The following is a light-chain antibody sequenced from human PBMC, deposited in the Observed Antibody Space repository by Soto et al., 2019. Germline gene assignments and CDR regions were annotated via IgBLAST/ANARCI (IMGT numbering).Light chain of an antibody. V-gene: IGKV3-15*01. Sequence: EIVMTQSPATLSVSPGERATISCRASQSVSSNLAWYQQKPGQAPRLLIYGASTRATGIPARFSGSGSGTVFTFTISSLQSEDFAVYYCQQYNNWPRTFGQGTKVDIK. J-gene: IGKJ1*01. CDR2: GAS. CDR1: QSVSSN. CDR3: QQYNNWPRT.